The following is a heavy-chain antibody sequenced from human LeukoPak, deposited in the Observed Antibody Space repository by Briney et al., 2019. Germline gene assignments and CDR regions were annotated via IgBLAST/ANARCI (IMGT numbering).Heavy chain of an antibody. J-gene: IGHJ4*02. CDR2: INTNTGKA. D-gene: IGHD2-2*01. Sequence: ASVKVSCKTSGYTFTSYAINWVRQAPGQGLEWMGWINTNTGKATYAQDFTGRFVFSLASSVSTAYLEISRLKAEDSGVYYCARVSIVPSAMPLDYWGQGTLVTVSS. V-gene: IGHV7-4-1*02. CDR1: GYTFTSYA. CDR3: ARVSIVPSAMPLDY.